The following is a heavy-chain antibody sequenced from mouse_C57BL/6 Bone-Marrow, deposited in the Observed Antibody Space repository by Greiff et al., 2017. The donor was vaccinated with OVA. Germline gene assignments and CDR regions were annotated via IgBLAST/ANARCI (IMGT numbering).Heavy chain of an antibody. D-gene: IGHD2-1*01. CDR1: GYTFTSYW. CDR2: IDPNRGGT. V-gene: IGHV1-72*01. Sequence: QVQLQQPGAELVKPGASVKLSCKASGYTFTSYWMHWVKQRPGRGLEWIGRIDPNRGGTKYNEKFKSKATLTVDKPSSTAYLQLSSLTSEDSAVYYCAIDGNYGNYAMDYWGQGTSGTVS. J-gene: IGHJ4*01. CDR3: AIDGNYGNYAMDY.